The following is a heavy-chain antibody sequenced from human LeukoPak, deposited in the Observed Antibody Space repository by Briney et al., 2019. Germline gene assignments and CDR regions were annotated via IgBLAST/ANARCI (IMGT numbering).Heavy chain of an antibody. V-gene: IGHV3-23*01. D-gene: IGHD3-22*01. CDR2: ISGSGGST. J-gene: IGHJ4*02. CDR3: AKTALGYYYDSSGTSLDY. CDR1: GFTLSSYA. Sequence: GGSLRLSCAASGFTLSSYAMSWVRQAPGKGLEWVSAISGSGGSTYYADSVKGRFTISRDNSKNTLYLQMNSLRAEDTAVYYCAKTALGYYYDSSGTSLDYWGQGTLVTVSS.